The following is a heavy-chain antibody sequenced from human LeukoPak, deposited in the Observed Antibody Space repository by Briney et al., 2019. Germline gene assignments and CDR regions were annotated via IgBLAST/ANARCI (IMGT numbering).Heavy chain of an antibody. J-gene: IGHJ4*02. CDR3: ARDDYYDSSGYWYY. CDR2: IYTSGST. V-gene: IGHV4-4*07. Sequence: SETLSLTCTVSGGSISSYYWSWIRQPAGEGLEWIGRIYTSGSTNYNPSLKSRVTMSVDTAKNQFSLKLSSVTAADTAVYYCARDDYYDSSGYWYYWGQGTLVTVSS. CDR1: GGSISSYY. D-gene: IGHD3-22*01.